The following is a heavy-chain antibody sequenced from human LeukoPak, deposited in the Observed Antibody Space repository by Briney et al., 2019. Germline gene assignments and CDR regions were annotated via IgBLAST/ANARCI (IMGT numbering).Heavy chain of an antibody. CDR1: GFTFSSYW. Sequence: GGSLRLSCAASGFTFSSYWMSWIRKAPGEGLEWVANIRPDGSQKYYVDSARGRFTISRDDAKSSLYLQMSSLRPEDTATYYCARDFQPRYCSSSSCSPAWGQGTTVTVSS. CDR3: ARDFQPRYCSSSSCSPA. V-gene: IGHV3-7*03. CDR2: IRPDGSQK. J-gene: IGHJ6*02. D-gene: IGHD2-2*01.